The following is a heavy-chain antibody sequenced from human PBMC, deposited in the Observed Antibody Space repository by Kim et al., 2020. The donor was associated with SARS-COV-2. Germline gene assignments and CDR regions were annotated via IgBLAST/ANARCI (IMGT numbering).Heavy chain of an antibody. Sequence: GGSLRLSCAASGFTFSSYAMHWVRQAPGKGLEWVAVIPSTTNYIYYRDSVKGRFPISRATAKSSLYLQMTSLQVEDTAVYSCARAAQLVPFDYWGQGTLV. V-gene: IGHV3-21*01. J-gene: IGHJ4*02. D-gene: IGHD6-6*01. CDR1: GFTFSSYA. CDR2: IPSTTNYI. CDR3: ARAAQLVPFDY.